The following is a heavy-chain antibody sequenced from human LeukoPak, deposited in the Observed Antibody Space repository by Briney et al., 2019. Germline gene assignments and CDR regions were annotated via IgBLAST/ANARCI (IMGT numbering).Heavy chain of an antibody. Sequence: SETLSLTCAVYGGSFSGYYWSWIRQPPGKGLEWIGEINHSGSTNYNPSLKSRVTISVDTSKNQFSLRLSSVTAADTAVYYCVRSMNGRYGFFDYWGQGILVTVSS. D-gene: IGHD1-26*01. CDR1: GGSFSGYY. CDR2: INHSGST. J-gene: IGHJ4*02. CDR3: VRSMNGRYGFFDY. V-gene: IGHV4-34*01.